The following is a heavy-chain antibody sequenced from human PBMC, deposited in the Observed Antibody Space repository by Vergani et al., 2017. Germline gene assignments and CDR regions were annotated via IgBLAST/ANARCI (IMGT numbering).Heavy chain of an antibody. J-gene: IGHJ4*02. CDR3: ARVGSGYSSGWYFDY. CDR2: IYYSGST. CDR1: GGSISSYY. Sequence: QVQLQESGPGLVKPSETLSLTCTVSGGSISSYYWSWIRQPPGKGLEWIGYIYYSGSTNYNPSLKSRVTISVDTSKNQFSLKLSSVTAADTAVYYCARVGSGYSSGWYFDYWGQGTLVTASS. D-gene: IGHD6-19*01. V-gene: IGHV4-59*01.